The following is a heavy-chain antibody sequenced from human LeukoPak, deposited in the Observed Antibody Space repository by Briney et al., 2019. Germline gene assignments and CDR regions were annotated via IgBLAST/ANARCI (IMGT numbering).Heavy chain of an antibody. CDR2: IYGDGNT. Sequence: GSLRLSCVASGFTVSSSYMTWVRQAPGKGLEWVSFIYGDGNTYYADSVKGRFTISRDNSKNTVYLQMNSLRAEDTAVYYCARDRLGGDGLDIWGQGTLVIVSS. CDR1: GFTVSSSY. CDR3: ARDRLGGDGLDI. V-gene: IGHV3-53*01. D-gene: IGHD2-15*01. J-gene: IGHJ4*02.